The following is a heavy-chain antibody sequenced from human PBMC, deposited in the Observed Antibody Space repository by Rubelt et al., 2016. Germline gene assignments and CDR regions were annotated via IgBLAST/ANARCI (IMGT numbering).Heavy chain of an antibody. CDR1: GGSISSYY. J-gene: IGHJ4*02. CDR3: ARLRFRYYFDY. Sequence: QVQLQESGPGLVKPSETLSLTCTVSGGSISSYYWSWIRQPPGKGLEWIGYIYYSGSTNYNPSLKSRVTISVDTSKNQFSLKLSSVTAADTAVYYCARLRFRYYFDYWGQGTLVTVSS. CDR2: IYYSGST. V-gene: IGHV4-59*12. D-gene: IGHD5-12*01.